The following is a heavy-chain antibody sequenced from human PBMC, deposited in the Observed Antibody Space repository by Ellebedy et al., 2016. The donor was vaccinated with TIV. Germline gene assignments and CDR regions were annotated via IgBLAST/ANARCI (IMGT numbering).Heavy chain of an antibody. CDR1: GFTFSSYS. D-gene: IGHD3-16*01. CDR2: ISRGSDTV. J-gene: IGHJ4*02. V-gene: IGHV3-48*04. CDR3: ARDAPAAGGVTFDY. Sequence: GESLKISXATSGFTFSSYSMSWVRQAPGKGLEWISYISRGSDTVYYADSVKGRFTISRDNAKNSLYLQMNSLRAEDTAVYYCARDAPAAGGVTFDYWGQGTLVTVSS.